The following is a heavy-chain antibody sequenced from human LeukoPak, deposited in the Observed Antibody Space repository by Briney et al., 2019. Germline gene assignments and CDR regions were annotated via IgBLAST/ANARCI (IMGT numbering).Heavy chain of an antibody. CDR3: ARGPEYSSGIDY. D-gene: IGHD6-19*01. CDR1: GGSISSSTYY. J-gene: IGHJ4*02. CDR2: IYYSGTT. Sequence: SETLSLTCTVSGGSISSSTYYWAWVRQPPGKGLEWIASIYYSGTTYYNPSLKSRVTISLDTSRNQFSLKLTSVTAADTAVYYCARGPEYSSGIDYWGQGTLVTVSS. V-gene: IGHV4-39*07.